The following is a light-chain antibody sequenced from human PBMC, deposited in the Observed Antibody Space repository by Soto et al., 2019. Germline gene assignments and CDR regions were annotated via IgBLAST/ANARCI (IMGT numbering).Light chain of an antibody. Sequence: QSALTQPPSVSGAPGQGVTISCTGSSSSIGAGYDVHWYQQVPGTAPKLLIYGNNNRPSGVPDRFSGSKSGTSASLAITGLQAEDEADYYCQSYDSSLSDFYVFGTGTKLTVL. CDR3: QSYDSSLSDFYV. J-gene: IGLJ1*01. CDR2: GNN. CDR1: SSSIGAGYD. V-gene: IGLV1-40*01.